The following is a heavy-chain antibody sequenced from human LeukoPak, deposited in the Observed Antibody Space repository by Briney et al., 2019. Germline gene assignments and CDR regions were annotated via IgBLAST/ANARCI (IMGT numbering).Heavy chain of an antibody. CDR1: GDSFSSYC. Sequence: SETLSLTCTVSGDSFSSYCWSWIRQPAGKGLEWIGRIYTSGSTNYNPSLKSRVTMSVDTSKNQFSLRLTSVTAADTAVYFWARDVDHYDGSGYENYYFDYWGQGILVTVSS. J-gene: IGHJ4*02. CDR2: IYTSGST. CDR3: ARDVDHYDGSGYENYYFDY. V-gene: IGHV4-4*07. D-gene: IGHD3-22*01.